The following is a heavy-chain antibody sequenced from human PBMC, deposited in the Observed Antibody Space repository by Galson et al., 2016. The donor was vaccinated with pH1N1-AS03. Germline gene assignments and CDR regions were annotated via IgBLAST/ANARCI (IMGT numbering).Heavy chain of an antibody. V-gene: IGHV1-2*02. CDR3: ARGLKSMLRGVIDNYYGMDV. D-gene: IGHD3-10*01. J-gene: IGHJ6*02. Sequence: SVKVSCKASGYRFLSDYYMHWVRQAPGQGLEWMAWININDGVTNYAQKFHGRVTMSRDTSISTAYMELSRLGSDDTAVYYCARGLKSMLRGVIDNYYGMDVWGRGTTVTVSS. CDR1: GYRFLSDYY. CDR2: ININDGVT.